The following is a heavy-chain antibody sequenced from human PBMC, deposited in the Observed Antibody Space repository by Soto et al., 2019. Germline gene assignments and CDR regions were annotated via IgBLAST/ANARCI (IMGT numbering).Heavy chain of an antibody. J-gene: IGHJ4*02. D-gene: IGHD2-8*01. V-gene: IGHV1-18*04. CDR1: GYTLTSYG. CDR2: ISAYNGNT. CDR3: ARIKLMVYATRLGCFDY. Sequence: ASVKVSCKAPGYTLTSYGISWVRQAPGQGLEWMGWISAYNGNTNYAQKLQGRVTMTTDTSTSTAYMELRSLRSDDTAVYYCARIKLMVYATRLGCFDYWGQGTLVTVSS.